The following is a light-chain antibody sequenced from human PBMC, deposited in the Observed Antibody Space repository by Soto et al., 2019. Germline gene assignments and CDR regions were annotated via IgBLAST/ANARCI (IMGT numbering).Light chain of an antibody. CDR2: GAS. J-gene: IGKJ2*02. Sequence: EIVLTQSPGTLSLSPGERATLSCRASQSVSSSYLAWYQQKPGQAPRLLIYGASSRATGIPDRFSGSGSGTDFTLTISRLEPEDFAVDYCQRGTFGQGTKLEIK. CDR3: QRGT. CDR1: QSVSSSY. V-gene: IGKV3-20*01.